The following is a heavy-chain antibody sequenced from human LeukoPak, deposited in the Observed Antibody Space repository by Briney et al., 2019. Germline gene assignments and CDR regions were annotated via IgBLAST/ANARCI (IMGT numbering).Heavy chain of an antibody. CDR3: ARTPNYGGKDY. CDR1: GGSISSSSYY. Sequence: SETLSLTCTVSGGSISSSSYYWGWIRQPPGKGLEWLGSIYYSGSTYYNPSLKSRVTISVDTSKNQFSLKLSSVTAADTAVYYCARTPNYGGKDYWGQGTLVTVSS. D-gene: IGHD4-17*01. V-gene: IGHV4-39*01. J-gene: IGHJ4*02. CDR2: IYYSGST.